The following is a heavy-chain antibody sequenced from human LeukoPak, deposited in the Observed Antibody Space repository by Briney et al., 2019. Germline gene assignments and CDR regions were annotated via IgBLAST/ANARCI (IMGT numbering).Heavy chain of an antibody. CDR2: ISGSGDST. D-gene: IGHD3-3*01. J-gene: IGHJ4*02. Sequence: SGGSLRLSCAASGFTFSSYAMSWVRQAPGKGLEWVSAISGSGDSTYYADSVKGRFTISRDNSKNTLYLQMNSLRAEDTAVYYCATHDGITIFGVDPFDYWGQGTLVTVSS. CDR1: GFTFSSYA. V-gene: IGHV3-23*01. CDR3: ATHDGITIFGVDPFDY.